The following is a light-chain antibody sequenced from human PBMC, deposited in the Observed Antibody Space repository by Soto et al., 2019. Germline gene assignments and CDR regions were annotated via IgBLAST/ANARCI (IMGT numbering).Light chain of an antibody. J-gene: IGKJ4*01. CDR3: QQYGTSPLT. CDR2: AAS. CDR1: HSVNGNY. V-gene: IGKV3-20*01. Sequence: EVVLTQSPGTLSLSPGEGATLSCRASHSVNGNYLAWYQQKPGLAPRLLIYAASTRAIGITDRFNGSGSGTDFSLTISSLEPEDFAVYSCQQYGTSPLTFGGGTKVEIK.